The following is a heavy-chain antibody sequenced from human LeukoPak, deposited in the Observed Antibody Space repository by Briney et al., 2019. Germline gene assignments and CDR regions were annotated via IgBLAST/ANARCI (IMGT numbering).Heavy chain of an antibody. CDR1: GYTFTSYY. CDR3: ARNAYNWNSVYYYYMDV. Sequence: ASVKVSCKASGYTFTSYYMHWVRQAPGQGLEWMGIINPSGGSTSYAQKFQGRVTMTRDTSTSTVYMELSSLRSEDTAVYYCARNAYNWNSVYYYYMDVWGKGTTVTVSS. D-gene: IGHD1-7*01. V-gene: IGHV1-46*01. CDR2: INPSGGST. J-gene: IGHJ6*03.